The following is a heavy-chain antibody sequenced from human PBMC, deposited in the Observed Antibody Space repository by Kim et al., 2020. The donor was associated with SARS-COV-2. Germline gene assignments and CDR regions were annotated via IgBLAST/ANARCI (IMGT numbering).Heavy chain of an antibody. CDR2: ISGSGGST. V-gene: IGHV3-23*01. J-gene: IGHJ4*02. CDR1: GFTFSSYA. D-gene: IGHD3-3*01. CDR3: ARGVWSGDYFDY. Sequence: GGPLRLSCAASGFTFSSYAMSWVRQAPGKGLEWVSAISGSGGSTYYADSVKGRFTISRDNSKNTLYLQMNSLRAEDTAVYYCARGVWSGDYFDYWGQGTLVTVSS.